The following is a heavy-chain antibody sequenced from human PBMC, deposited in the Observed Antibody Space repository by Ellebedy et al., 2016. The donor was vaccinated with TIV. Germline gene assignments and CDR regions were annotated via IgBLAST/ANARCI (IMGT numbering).Heavy chain of an antibody. CDR1: GFTFSSYG. J-gene: IGHJ4*02. Sequence: GGSLRLXXAASGFTFSSYGMHWVRQAPGKGLEWVAVIWYDGSNKYYADSVKGRFTISRDNSKNSLYLQMDSLRAEDTAVYYCARHGGDTVMVCMSHWGQGALVTVSS. CDR2: IWYDGSNK. D-gene: IGHD5-18*01. CDR3: ARHGGDTVMVCMSH. V-gene: IGHV3-33*01.